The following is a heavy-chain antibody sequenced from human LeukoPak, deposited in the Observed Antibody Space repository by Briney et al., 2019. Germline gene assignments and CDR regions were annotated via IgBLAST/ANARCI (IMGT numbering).Heavy chain of an antibody. J-gene: IGHJ4*02. D-gene: IGHD3-16*01. CDR3: ARGWQPLLGHEGYFDY. V-gene: IGHV4-34*01. CDR1: GGSFSGYY. Sequence: PSETPSLTCAVYGGSFSGYYWSWIRQPPGKGLEWIGEINHSGSTNYNPSLKSRVTISVDTSKNQFSLKLSSVTAADTAVYYCARGWQPLLGHEGYFDYWGQGTLVTVSS. CDR2: INHSGST.